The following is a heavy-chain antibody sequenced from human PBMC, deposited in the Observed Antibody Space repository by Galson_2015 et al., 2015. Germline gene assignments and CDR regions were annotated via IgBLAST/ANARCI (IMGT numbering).Heavy chain of an antibody. CDR2: ISYDGSNK. V-gene: IGHV3-30-3*01. CDR1: GFTFSSYA. Sequence: LRLSCAASGFTFSSYALHWVRQAPGKGLEWVAVISYDGSNKYYADSVKGRFTISRDNSKNTLYLQMNSLRAEDTAVYYCARDFSYYIAVAGTDAFDIWGQGTMVTVSS. J-gene: IGHJ3*02. CDR3: ARDFSYYIAVAGTDAFDI. D-gene: IGHD6-19*01.